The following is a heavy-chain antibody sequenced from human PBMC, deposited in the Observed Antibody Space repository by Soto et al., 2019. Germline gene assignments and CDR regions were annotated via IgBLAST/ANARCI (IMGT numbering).Heavy chain of an antibody. CDR3: AREADFASSGYVLDY. D-gene: IGHD3-22*01. CDR2: VTSSSSSM. V-gene: IGHV3-21*02. CDR1: GFTFNRYS. Sequence: EVQLVESGGGLVKPGGSLRLSCAASGFTFNRYSMNWVRQAPGKGLECVSSVTSSSSSMLYADSVKGRFTISRDDAKDSLFLQMNSLRADDTAVYYCAREADFASSGYVLDYWGQGTLVTVSS. J-gene: IGHJ4*02.